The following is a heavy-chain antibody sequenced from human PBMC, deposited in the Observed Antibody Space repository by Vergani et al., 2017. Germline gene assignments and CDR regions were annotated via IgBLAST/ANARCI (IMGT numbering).Heavy chain of an antibody. CDR2: IYPADSDT. D-gene: IGHD1-1*01. J-gene: IGHJ4*02. V-gene: IGHV5-51*01. CDR3: ARHTTYTDS. Sequence: EVELVQSGPEMRKPGESLKISCKGSEYSFGNYWIGWVRQMPGKGMEGMGIIYPADSDTRYSPSFQGQVTISADKSISTAFLQWDSLTASDTALYYCARHTTYTDSWGQGTLVTVSS. CDR1: EYSFGNYW.